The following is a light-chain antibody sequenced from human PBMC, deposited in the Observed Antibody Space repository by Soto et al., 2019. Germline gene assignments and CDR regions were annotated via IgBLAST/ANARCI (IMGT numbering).Light chain of an antibody. Sequence: IQLTQAHSTLSASVGDRVTITCWASQSICPWLAWCQQTPGKAPKHLIYKASTFKVGVPSWFNGSGSGTEFTLTISTLQPTDFATYYCQQYNSYPWPFGQGTKVDIK. J-gene: IGKJ1*01. CDR2: KAS. CDR3: QQYNSYPWP. V-gene: IGKV1-5*03. CDR1: QSICPW.